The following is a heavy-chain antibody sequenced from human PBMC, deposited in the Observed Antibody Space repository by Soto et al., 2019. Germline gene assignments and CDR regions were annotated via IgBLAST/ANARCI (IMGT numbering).Heavy chain of an antibody. V-gene: IGHV3-33*01. CDR3: ARVGGGDCGNAFDI. D-gene: IGHD2-21*02. CDR2: IWGDGSLK. J-gene: IGHJ3*02. Sequence: QVQLVESGGGVVQPGRSLRLSCAASGFTFNSYGIHWVRQAPGKVLEWVAVIWGDGSLKYYADSVKGRFTISRDNSKNTLYLQMDSLRAEDTAVYYCARVGGGDCGNAFDIWGQGTMVTVSS. CDR1: GFTFNSYG.